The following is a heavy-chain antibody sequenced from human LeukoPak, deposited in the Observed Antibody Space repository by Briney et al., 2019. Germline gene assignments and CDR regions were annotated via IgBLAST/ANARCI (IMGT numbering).Heavy chain of an antibody. J-gene: IGHJ3*02. CDR2: INHSGST. V-gene: IGHV4-34*01. Sequence: SETLSLTCAVYGGSFSDNYWSWIRQPPGKGLEWIGEINHSGSTNYSPSLRSRVTISVDTSKNQFSLNLRSVTAADTAVYYCASPTTVTTSAYRAFDIWGQGAMVTVSA. D-gene: IGHD4-17*01. CDR1: GGSFSDNY. CDR3: ASPTTVTTSAYRAFDI.